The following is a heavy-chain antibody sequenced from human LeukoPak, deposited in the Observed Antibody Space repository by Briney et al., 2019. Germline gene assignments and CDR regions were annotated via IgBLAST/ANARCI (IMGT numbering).Heavy chain of an antibody. CDR2: ISGSGGST. J-gene: IGHJ6*02. CDR3: ARAYFYYGMDV. Sequence: PGGSLRLSCAASGFTVSSNYMSWVRQAPGKGLEWVSAISGSGGSTYYADSVKGRFSISRDTSKNTLYLQMSSLRAEDTAIYYCARAYFYYGMDVWGPGTTVTVSS. V-gene: IGHV3-23*01. CDR1: GFTVSSNY.